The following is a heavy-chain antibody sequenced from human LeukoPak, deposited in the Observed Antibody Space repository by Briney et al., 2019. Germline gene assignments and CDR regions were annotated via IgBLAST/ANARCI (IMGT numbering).Heavy chain of an antibody. Sequence: GGSLRLSCAASGFTFSSYWMSWVRQAPGKGLEWVADIEQDGSEKYYVDSVKGRFTISRDNAKNSLYLQMNSLRAEDTAVYYCARDRLPYITYYYDSSGFDYWGQGTLVTVSS. V-gene: IGHV3-7*01. J-gene: IGHJ4*02. CDR1: GFTFSSYW. CDR3: ARDRLPYITYYYDSSGFDY. CDR2: IEQDGSEK. D-gene: IGHD3-22*01.